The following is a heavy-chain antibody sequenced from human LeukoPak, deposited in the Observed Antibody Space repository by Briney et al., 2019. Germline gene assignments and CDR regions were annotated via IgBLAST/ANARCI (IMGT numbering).Heavy chain of an antibody. CDR3: ARVDYGDYSIY. Sequence: PSETLSLTCTVSGGSISSYYWSWIRQPPGKGLEWIGYIYYSGSTNYNPSLKGRVTISVDTSKNQLSLKLSSVTAADTAVYYCARVDYGDYSIYWGQGTLVTVSS. CDR1: GGSISSYY. D-gene: IGHD4-17*01. V-gene: IGHV4-59*01. CDR2: IYYSGST. J-gene: IGHJ4*02.